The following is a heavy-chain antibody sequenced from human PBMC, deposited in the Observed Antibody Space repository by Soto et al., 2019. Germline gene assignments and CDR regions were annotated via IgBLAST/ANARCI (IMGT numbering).Heavy chain of an antibody. Sequence: QVQLVQSGAEVKKPGASVKVSCKASGYTFTSYAMHWVRQAPGQRLEWMGWINAGNGNTKYSQKFQGRVTITRDTSASTAYMELSSLRSEETAVYYCARGGSLYWYVDLWGRGTLVTVSS. D-gene: IGHD1-26*01. CDR3: ARGGSLYWYVDL. V-gene: IGHV1-3*01. CDR1: GYTFTSYA. J-gene: IGHJ2*01. CDR2: INAGNGNT.